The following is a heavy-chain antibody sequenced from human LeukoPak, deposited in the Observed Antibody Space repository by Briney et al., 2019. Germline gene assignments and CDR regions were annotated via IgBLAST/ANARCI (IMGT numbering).Heavy chain of an antibody. V-gene: IGHV4-59*01. CDR1: GGSFSGYY. Sequence: SETLSLTCAVYGGSFSGYYWGWIRQPPGKGLEWIGYIYYSGSTNYNPSLKSRVTISVDTSKNQFSLKLSSVTAADTAVYYCARAPTYRYYYYMDVWGKGTTVTISS. J-gene: IGHJ6*03. CDR3: ARAPTYRYYYYMDV. D-gene: IGHD4-11*01. CDR2: IYYSGST.